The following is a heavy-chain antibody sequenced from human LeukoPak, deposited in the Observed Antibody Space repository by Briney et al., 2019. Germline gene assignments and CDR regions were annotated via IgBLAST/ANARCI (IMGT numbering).Heavy chain of an antibody. CDR2: ISGSGGST. V-gene: IGHV3-23*01. D-gene: IGHD3-22*01. Sequence: GGSLRLSCAASGFTFSSYAVNWVRQAPGKGLEWVSAISGSGGSTYYADSVKGRFTISRDNSKNTLYLQMNSLRAEDTAVYYCAKDIAPYYYDSSGYGSFDYWGQGTLVTVSS. CDR3: AKDIAPYYYDSSGYGSFDY. CDR1: GFTFSSYA. J-gene: IGHJ4*02.